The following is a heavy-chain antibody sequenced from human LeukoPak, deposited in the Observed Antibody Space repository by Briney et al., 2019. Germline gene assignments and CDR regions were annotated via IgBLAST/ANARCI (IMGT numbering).Heavy chain of an antibody. CDR1: GGSISSSNW. J-gene: IGHJ4*02. CDR3: ASRAYSSGWYDY. CDR2: IYHSGST. D-gene: IGHD6-19*01. V-gene: IGHV4-4*02. Sequence: PSETLSLTCAVSGGSISSSNWWSWVRQPPGKGLAWIGEIYHSGSTNYNPSLKSRVTISVDKSKNQFSLKLSSVTAADTAVYYCASRAYSSGWYDYWGQGTLATVSS.